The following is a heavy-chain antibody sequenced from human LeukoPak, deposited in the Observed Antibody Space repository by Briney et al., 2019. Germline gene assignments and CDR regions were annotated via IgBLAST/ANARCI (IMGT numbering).Heavy chain of an antibody. V-gene: IGHV4-34*01. J-gene: IGHJ4*02. D-gene: IGHD3-9*01. CDR3: ARRGNSVLRCFDWLLTGYFDY. CDR2: INHSGST. Sequence: SETLSLTCAVYGGSFSGYYWSWIRQPPGKGLEWIGEINHSGSTNYNPSLKSRVTISVDTSKNQFSLKLSSVTAADTAVYYCARRGNSVLRCFDWLLTGYFDYWGQGTLVTVFS. CDR1: GGSFSGYY.